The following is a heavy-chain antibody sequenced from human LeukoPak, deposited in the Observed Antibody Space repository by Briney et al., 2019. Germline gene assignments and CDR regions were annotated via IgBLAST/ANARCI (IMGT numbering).Heavy chain of an antibody. CDR3: AGFRDYFDY. J-gene: IGHJ4*02. Sequence: KPSETLSLTCTVSGYSISSGYYWGWIRQPPGKGLEWIGSIYHSGSTYYNPSLKSRVTISVDTSKNQFSLKLSSVTAADTAVYYCAGFRDYFDYWGQGTLVTVSS. V-gene: IGHV4-38-2*02. CDR1: GYSISSGYY. CDR2: IYHSGST.